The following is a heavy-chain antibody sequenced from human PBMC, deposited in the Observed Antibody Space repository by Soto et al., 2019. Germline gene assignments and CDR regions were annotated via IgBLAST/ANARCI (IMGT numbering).Heavy chain of an antibody. V-gene: IGHV1-18*01. CDR1: GYTFTSYG. CDR2: ISAYNGNT. CDR3: ASSRILTGPTRYYGMDV. J-gene: IGHJ6*02. D-gene: IGHD3-9*01. Sequence: ASVKVSCKASGYTFTSYGISWVRQAPGQGLEWMGWISAYNGNTNYAQKLQGRVTMTTDTSTSTAYMELRSLRSDDTAVYYCASSRILTGPTRYYGMDVWGQRTTITVSS.